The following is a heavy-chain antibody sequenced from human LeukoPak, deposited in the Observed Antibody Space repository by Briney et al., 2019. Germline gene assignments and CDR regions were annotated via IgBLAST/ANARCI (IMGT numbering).Heavy chain of an antibody. J-gene: IGHJ4*02. Sequence: PSETLSLTCTVSGGSISSGDYYWSWIRQPPGKGLEWIGYIYYSGSTYYNPSLKSRVTISVDTSKNQFSLKLSSVTAADTAVYYCARVGSSGFVYYFDYWGQGTLVTVPS. D-gene: IGHD3-22*01. CDR1: GGSISSGDYY. CDR3: ARVGSSGFVYYFDY. CDR2: IYYSGST. V-gene: IGHV4-30-4*01.